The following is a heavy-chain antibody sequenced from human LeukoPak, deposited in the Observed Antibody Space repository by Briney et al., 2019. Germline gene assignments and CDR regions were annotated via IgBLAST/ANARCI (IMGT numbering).Heavy chain of an antibody. CDR3: VRDSPQYDFWSGYYYYYYGMDV. J-gene: IGHJ6*02. CDR1: GFTFSSYW. CDR2: IKQDGSEK. V-gene: IGHV3-7*01. D-gene: IGHD3-3*01. Sequence: GGSLRLSCAASGFTFSSYWMSWVRQAPGKGLEWVANIKQDGSEKYYVDSVKGRFTISRDNAKNSLYLQMNSLRAEDTAVYYCVRDSPQYDFWSGYYYYYYGMDVWGQGTTVTVSS.